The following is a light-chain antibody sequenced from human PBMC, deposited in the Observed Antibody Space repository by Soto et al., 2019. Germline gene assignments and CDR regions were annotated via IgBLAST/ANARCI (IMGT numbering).Light chain of an antibody. CDR2: VTS. CDR1: QNIGTT. V-gene: IGKV1-39*01. CDR3: QKTHGNPT. Sequence: DIQLTQSPPSLSASVGDKITITCRASQNIGTTLNWYQLRPGKAPKLLIYVTSTLQTGVPSRFSGSGSGSDFTLTINNLQPEDFATYSCQKTHGNPTFGQGTKVDIK. J-gene: IGKJ1*01.